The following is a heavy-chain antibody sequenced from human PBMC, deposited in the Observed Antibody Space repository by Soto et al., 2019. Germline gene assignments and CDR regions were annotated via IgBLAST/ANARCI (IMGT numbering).Heavy chain of an antibody. CDR2: IYYSGSS. V-gene: IGHV4-39*01. D-gene: IGHD7-27*01. CDR1: GGSITSSEYY. J-gene: IGHJ4*02. CDR3: ASHPLNWGDADS. Sequence: PSETLSLTCTVSGGSITSSEYYWAWMRQPPGMGLQFVGTIYYSGSSYSNPSLRRRLSMSVDTSKNKCSLTMKSVTAADTGVYYCASHPLNWGDADSWGQGVLVTVSS.